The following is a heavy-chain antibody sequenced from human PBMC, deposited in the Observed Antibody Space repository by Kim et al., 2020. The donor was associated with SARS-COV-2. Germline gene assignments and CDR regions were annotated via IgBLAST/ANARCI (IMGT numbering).Heavy chain of an antibody. V-gene: IGHV3-15*01. Sequence: GGSLRLSCAASGFTFSNAWMSWVRQAPGKGLEWVGRIKSKTDGGTTDYAAPVKGRFTISRDDSKNTLYLQMNSLKTEDTAVYYCTTDSGYTESSYHYMDVWGKGTTVTVSS. D-gene: IGHD3-10*01. J-gene: IGHJ6*03. CDR2: IKSKTDGGTT. CDR1: GFTFSNAW. CDR3: TTDSGYTESSYHYMDV.